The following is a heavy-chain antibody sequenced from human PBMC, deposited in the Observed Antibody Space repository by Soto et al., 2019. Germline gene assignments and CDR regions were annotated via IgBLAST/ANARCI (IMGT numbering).Heavy chain of an antibody. CDR3: ARQAARNYIDS. Sequence: VGSLRLSCVASGFTFSDYSMSWIRQAPGKGLEWLAFIDSRGRTLSYADSVKGRFTISRDNAENSLYLQMDSLRADDTAVYYCARQAARNYIDSWGQGNSVTVSS. CDR2: IDSRGRTL. V-gene: IGHV3-11*01. J-gene: IGHJ4*02. D-gene: IGHD6-6*01. CDR1: GFTFSDYS.